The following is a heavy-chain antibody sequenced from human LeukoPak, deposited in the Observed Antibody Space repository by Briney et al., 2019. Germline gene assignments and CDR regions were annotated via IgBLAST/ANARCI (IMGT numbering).Heavy chain of an antibody. V-gene: IGHV3-53*01. CDR2: LYNAGST. Sequence: GGSLRLSCVASGFTVSNKYMSWVRQAPGKGLEWVSVLYNAGSTYYADSVKGRFTISRDNSKNTLYLQMYSLRAEDTAVYYCASLKGLFDYLDYWGQGILVTVYS. J-gene: IGHJ4*02. D-gene: IGHD3-22*01. CDR1: GFTVSNKY. CDR3: ASLKGLFDYLDY.